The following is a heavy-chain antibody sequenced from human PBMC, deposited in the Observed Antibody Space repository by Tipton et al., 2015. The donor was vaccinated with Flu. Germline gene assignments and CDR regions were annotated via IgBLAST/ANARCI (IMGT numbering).Heavy chain of an antibody. J-gene: IGHJ1*01. CDR3: ARYGTYDGSRYFQH. D-gene: IGHD1-26*01. Sequence: TLSLTCTVSGGSISSYYWSWIRQPPGKGLEWLGYIYYSGSTNYNPSLKSRVTISVDTSKNQFSLKLSSVTAADTAVYYCARYGTYDGSRYFQHWGQGTLVTVSS. CDR2: IYYSGST. V-gene: IGHV4-59*01. CDR1: GGSISSYY.